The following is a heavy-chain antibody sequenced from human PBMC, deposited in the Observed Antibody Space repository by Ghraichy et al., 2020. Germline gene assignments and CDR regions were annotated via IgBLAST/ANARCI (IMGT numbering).Heavy chain of an antibody. J-gene: IGHJ4*02. CDR1: GGSISSYY. Sequence: SETLSLTCTVSGGSISSYYWSWIRQPPGKGLEWIGYIYYSGSTNYNPSLKSRVTISVDTSKNQFSLKLSSVTAADTAVYYCAREVGTGVFDYWGQGTLVTVSS. CDR3: AREVGTGVFDY. CDR2: IYYSGST. V-gene: IGHV4-59*12. D-gene: IGHD3-10*01.